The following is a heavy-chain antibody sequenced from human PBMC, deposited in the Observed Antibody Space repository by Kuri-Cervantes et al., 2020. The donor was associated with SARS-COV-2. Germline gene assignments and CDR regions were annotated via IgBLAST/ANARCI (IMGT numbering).Heavy chain of an antibody. V-gene: IGHV4-38-2*01. CDR2: IYHSGST. CDR1: GYSISSGYY. J-gene: IGHJ6*03. CDR3: ARNVKYRQPYYYMDV. D-gene: IGHD6-6*01. Sequence: GSLRLSCAVSGYSISSGYYWGWIRQPPGKGLEWIGSIYHSGSTYYNPSLKSRVTISVDTSKNQFSLKLSSVTAADTAAYYCARNVKYRQPYYYMDVWGKGTTVTVSS.